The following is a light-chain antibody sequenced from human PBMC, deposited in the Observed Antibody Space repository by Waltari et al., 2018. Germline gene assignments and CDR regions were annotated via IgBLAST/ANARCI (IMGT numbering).Light chain of an antibody. CDR2: DVA. J-gene: IGLJ3*02. Sequence: QSALTQPRSVSGSPGQSVTISCSGTSSDVGVYDFISWYQHHPGKAPKLLICDVAKRPSGVPDRFSGSKADNTASLTISGLQAEDEADYYCCSYAGSYFWVFGGGTKLTVL. CDR1: SSDVGVYDF. CDR3: CSYAGSYFWV. V-gene: IGLV2-11*01.